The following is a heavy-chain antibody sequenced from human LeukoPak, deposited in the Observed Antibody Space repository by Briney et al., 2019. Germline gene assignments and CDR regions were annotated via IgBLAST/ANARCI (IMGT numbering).Heavy chain of an antibody. CDR2: ISGTSSDI. J-gene: IGHJ6*03. CDR1: GFTFSRYS. CDR3: ARGSDWYEYYYYYYMDV. V-gene: IGHV3-21*01. Sequence: GGSLRLSCAASGFTFSRYSMNWVRQAPGEGLEWVSSISGTSSDIYYADSVQGRFTISRDNAKNSLYVQMHSLRAEDTAVYYCARGSDWYEYYYYYYMDVWGKGTTVTVSS. D-gene: IGHD6-19*01.